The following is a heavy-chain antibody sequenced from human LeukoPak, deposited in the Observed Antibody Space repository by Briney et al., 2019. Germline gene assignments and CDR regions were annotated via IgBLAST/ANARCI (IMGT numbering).Heavy chain of an antibody. V-gene: IGHV3-23*01. CDR1: GFTFSSYA. J-gene: IGHJ3*02. D-gene: IGHD2-21*01. Sequence: TGGSLRLSCAASGFTFSSYAISWVRLAPGKGLEWVSTISGSDDTPYYADSVKGRFTISRENAKNSLFLQMSSLRVEDTAVYYCARSLIADGAFDIWGQGTMVTVSS. CDR2: ISGSDDTP. CDR3: ARSLIADGAFDI.